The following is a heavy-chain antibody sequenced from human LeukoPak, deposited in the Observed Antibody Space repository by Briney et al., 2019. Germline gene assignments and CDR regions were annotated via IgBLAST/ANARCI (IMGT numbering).Heavy chain of an antibody. V-gene: IGHV3-48*03. CDR3: ARDAYSGYDFDY. CDR1: GFTFSSYE. CDR2: ISSSGSTI. J-gene: IGHJ4*02. D-gene: IGHD5-12*01. Sequence: PGGSLRLSCAAPGFTFSSYEMNWVRQAPGKGLEWVSYISSSGSTIYYADSVKGRFTISRDNAKNSLYLQMNSLRAEDTAVYYCARDAYSGYDFDYWGQGTLVTVSS.